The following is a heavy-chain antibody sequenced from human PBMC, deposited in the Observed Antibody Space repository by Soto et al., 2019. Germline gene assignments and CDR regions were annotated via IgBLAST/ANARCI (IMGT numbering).Heavy chain of an antibody. V-gene: IGHV3-21*01. D-gene: IGHD2-21*01. CDR3: ARVAHIYYYYMDV. Sequence: PGGSLRLSCAASGFTFSSYSMNWVRQAPGKGLEWVSSISSSSSYIYYADSVKGRFTISRDNAKNSLYLQMNSLRAEDTAVYYCARVAHIYYYYMDVWGKGTTVTVSS. CDR2: ISSSSSYI. J-gene: IGHJ6*03. CDR1: GFTFSSYS.